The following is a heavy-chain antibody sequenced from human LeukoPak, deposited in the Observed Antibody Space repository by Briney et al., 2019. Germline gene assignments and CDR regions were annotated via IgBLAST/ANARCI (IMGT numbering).Heavy chain of an antibody. CDR3: HGGYAYGLENVDH. D-gene: IGHD3-16*01. Sequence: GGSLRLSCAASGLVFSNYAMSWVRLSRGKGLEWITAITRSGDTTHYADSVKGRFTISRDNAKNTVYLQMTGLTVEDSGVYYCHGGYAYGLENVDHWGQGTLVTVSS. CDR1: GLVFSNYA. CDR2: ITRSGDTT. V-gene: IGHV3-23*01. J-gene: IGHJ4*02.